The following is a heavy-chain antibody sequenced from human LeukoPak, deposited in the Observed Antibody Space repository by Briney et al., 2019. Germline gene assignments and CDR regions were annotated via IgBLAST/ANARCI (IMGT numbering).Heavy chain of an antibody. D-gene: IGHD3-16*02. J-gene: IGHJ4*02. CDR3: ARVRGYTDY. CDR2: ISGSGGNT. Sequence: PGRSLRLSCAASGFTFNDHAMSWVRQAPGRGLEWVSAISGSGGNTYYADSVEGRFTISRDNSKNTLYLQMDRLRVEDSAVYYCARVRGYTDYWGQGTLVTVSS. CDR1: GFTFNDHA. V-gene: IGHV3-23*01.